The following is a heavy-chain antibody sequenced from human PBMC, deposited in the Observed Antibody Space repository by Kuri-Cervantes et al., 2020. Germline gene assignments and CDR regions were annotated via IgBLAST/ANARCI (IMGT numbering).Heavy chain of an antibody. CDR2: MYYTGNT. J-gene: IGHJ4*02. D-gene: IGHD4-17*01. V-gene: IGHV4-39*01. CDR3: ARQEYGDHGFDH. Sequence: WIRQAPGKGLEWIGSMYYTGNTYYSLSLKSRVTISEDTSKNQLSLTLSFVTAADTAMYYCARQEYGDHGFDHWGQGTLVTVSS.